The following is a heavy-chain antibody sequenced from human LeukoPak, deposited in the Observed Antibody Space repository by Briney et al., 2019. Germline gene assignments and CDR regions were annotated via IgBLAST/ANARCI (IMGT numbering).Heavy chain of an antibody. CDR3: ARDCGGDCYEGSYYYYGMDV. J-gene: IGHJ6*02. D-gene: IGHD2-21*02. V-gene: IGHV1-2*04. Sequence: ASVKVSCKASGYTFTGYYMHWVRQAPGQGLEWMGWINPNSGGTNYAQKFQGWVTMTRDTSFSTAYMELSRLRSDDTAVYYCARDCGGDCYEGSYYYYGMDVWGQGTTVTVSS. CDR2: INPNSGGT. CDR1: GYTFTGYY.